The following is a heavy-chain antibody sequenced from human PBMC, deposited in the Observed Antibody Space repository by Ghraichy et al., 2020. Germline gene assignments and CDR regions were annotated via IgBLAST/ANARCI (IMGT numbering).Heavy chain of an antibody. V-gene: IGHV4-34*01. CDR1: GGSFSGYY. J-gene: IGHJ4*02. CDR2: INHSGST. D-gene: IGHD3-9*01. Sequence: SETLSLTCAVYGGSFSGYYWSWIRQPPGKGLEWIGEINHSGSTNYNPSLKSRVTISVETSKNQFSLKLSSVTAADTAVYYCARRPSYILTGYYDYWGQGTLVTVSS. CDR3: ARRPSYILTGYYDY.